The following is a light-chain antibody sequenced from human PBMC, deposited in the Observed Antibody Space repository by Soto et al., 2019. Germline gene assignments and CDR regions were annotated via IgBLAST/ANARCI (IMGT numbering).Light chain of an antibody. V-gene: IGKV3-20*01. CDR2: AAS. CDR1: QTGDSRY. Sequence: EIVLTQSPGTLSLSPGETATLSCRASQTGDSRYLAWYQQKRGQAPRLLIYAASSGATGVPDRFSGSGSGTDFTLTIRRLEPEDFAVYYCQQYDSTVWTFGQGTKVDIK. CDR3: QQYDSTVWT. J-gene: IGKJ1*01.